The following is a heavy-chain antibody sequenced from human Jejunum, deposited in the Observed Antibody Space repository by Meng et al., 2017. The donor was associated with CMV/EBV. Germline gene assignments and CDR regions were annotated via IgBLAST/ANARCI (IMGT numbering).Heavy chain of an antibody. Sequence: FTFSNYAIHWVRQAPGKGLEWVAVISYDGSDKYYADSVKGRFTISRDNFKNTLYLQMNSLRAEDTAVYYCVASYYDIVTGYSKFDYWGQGTLVTVSS. CDR1: FTFSNYA. CDR3: VASYYDIVTGYSKFDY. J-gene: IGHJ4*02. V-gene: IGHV3-30*04. CDR2: ISYDGSDK. D-gene: IGHD3-9*01.